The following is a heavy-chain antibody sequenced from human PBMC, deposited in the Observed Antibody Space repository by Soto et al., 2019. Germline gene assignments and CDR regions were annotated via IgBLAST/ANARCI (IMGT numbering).Heavy chain of an antibody. V-gene: IGHV3-23*01. D-gene: IGHD6-6*01. CDR2: ISGSGGST. CDR3: AKDHPPYSNSSRFYYYYGMDV. Sequence: GGSLRLSCAASGFTFSSYAMSWVRQAPGKGLEWVSAISGSGGSTYYADSVKGRFTISRDNSKNTLYLQMNSLRAEDTAVYYCAKDHPPYSNSSRFYYYYGMDVWGQGTTVTVSS. J-gene: IGHJ6*02. CDR1: GFTFSSYA.